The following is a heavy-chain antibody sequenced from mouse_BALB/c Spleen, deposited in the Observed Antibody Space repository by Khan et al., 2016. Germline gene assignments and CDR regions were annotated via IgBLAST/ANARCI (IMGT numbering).Heavy chain of an antibody. Sequence: QVQLQQSGAELVRPGSSVKISCKASGYAFSSYWMNWLKQRPGQGLEWIGQIYPGDGDTNYNGKFKGQATLTADKSSSTAYMQLSGLTSEASAVYFCARMNEGSFAYWGQGTLVTVSA. J-gene: IGHJ3*01. CDR1: GYAFSSYW. CDR3: ARMNEGSFAY. V-gene: IGHV1-80*01. CDR2: IYPGDGDT.